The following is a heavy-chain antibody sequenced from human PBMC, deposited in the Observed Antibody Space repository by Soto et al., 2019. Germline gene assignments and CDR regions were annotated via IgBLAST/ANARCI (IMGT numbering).Heavy chain of an antibody. CDR1: GGSISSSSYY. D-gene: IGHD7-27*01. Sequence: PSETLSLTCTVSGGSISSSSYYWGWIRQPPGKGLEWIGSIYYSGSTYYNPSLKSRVTISVDTSKNQFSLKLSSVTAADTAVYYCARHVNPWAQGAFDIWGQGTMVTFPS. J-gene: IGHJ3*02. CDR3: ARHVNPWAQGAFDI. V-gene: IGHV4-39*01. CDR2: IYYSGST.